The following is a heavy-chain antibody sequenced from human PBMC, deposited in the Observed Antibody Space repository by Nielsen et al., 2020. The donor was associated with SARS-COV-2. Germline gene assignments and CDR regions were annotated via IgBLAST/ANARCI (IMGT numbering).Heavy chain of an antibody. CDR1: GFTFSSYV. Sequence: GGSLRLSCAASGFTFSSYVMTWVRQAPGKGLEWVSLIGGSGVPTYYADSVKGRFTISRDNAANTLSLQMRSLRAEDTAVYFCIRAGTYNYGLAYWGQGVLVKVSS. V-gene: IGHV3-23*01. CDR3: IRAGTYNYGLAY. CDR2: IGGSGVPT. J-gene: IGHJ4*02. D-gene: IGHD5-18*01.